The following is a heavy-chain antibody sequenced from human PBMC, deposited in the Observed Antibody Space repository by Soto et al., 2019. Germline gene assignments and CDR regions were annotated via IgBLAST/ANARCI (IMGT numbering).Heavy chain of an antibody. CDR3: ARDIAGTNNFDY. V-gene: IGHV1-3*01. D-gene: IGHD1-1*01. Sequence: ASVKVSCKASGYTFTSYAMHWVRQAPGQRLEWMGWINAGNGNTKYSQKFQGRVTITRDTSASTAYMELSSLRSEDTAVYYCARDIAGTNNFDYWGQGTLVTVSS. CDR1: GYTFTSYA. CDR2: INAGNGNT. J-gene: IGHJ4*02.